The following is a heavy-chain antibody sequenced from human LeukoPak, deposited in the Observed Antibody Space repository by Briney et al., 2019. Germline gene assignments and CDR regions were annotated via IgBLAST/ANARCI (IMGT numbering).Heavy chain of an antibody. D-gene: IGHD2-15*01. CDR2: IVVGSGNT. CDR3: AAAVYCSGGSCYDFDY. CDR1: GFTFTSSA. Sequence: ASVKVSCKASGFTFTSSAMQWVRQARGQRLEWIGWIVVGSGNTNYAQKFQERVTITRDMSTGTAYMELSSLRSEDTAVYYCAAAVYCSGGSCYDFDYWGQGTLVTVSS. V-gene: IGHV1-58*02. J-gene: IGHJ4*02.